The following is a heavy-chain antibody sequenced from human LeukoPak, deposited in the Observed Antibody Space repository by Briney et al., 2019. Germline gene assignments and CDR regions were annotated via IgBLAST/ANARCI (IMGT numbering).Heavy chain of an antibody. J-gene: IGHJ6*03. CDR2: IYYSGST. CDR3: ARSYSNYRAYYMDV. V-gene: IGHV4-59*01. Sequence: SETLSLTCTVSGGSISSYYWSWIRQPPGKGLEWIGYIYYSGSTNYNPSLKSRVTISVDTSKNQFSLKLSSVTAADTAVYYCARSYSNYRAYYMDVWGKGTTVTVSS. D-gene: IGHD4-11*01. CDR1: GGSISSYY.